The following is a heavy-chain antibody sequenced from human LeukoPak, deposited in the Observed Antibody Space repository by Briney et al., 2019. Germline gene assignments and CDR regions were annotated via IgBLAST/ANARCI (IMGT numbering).Heavy chain of an antibody. Sequence: PGRSLRLSCAASGFTFITSAMHWVRQGPGKGLEWVAVISYDGVNIYYADSVKGRFTISRDNSKNTLYLQMHSLRAEDTAVYYCARPITTYYYDSRGPFEYWGQGTLVTVSS. V-gene: IGHV3-30*04. CDR3: ARPITTYYYDSRGPFEY. D-gene: IGHD3-22*01. CDR1: GFTFITSA. J-gene: IGHJ4*02. CDR2: ISYDGVNI.